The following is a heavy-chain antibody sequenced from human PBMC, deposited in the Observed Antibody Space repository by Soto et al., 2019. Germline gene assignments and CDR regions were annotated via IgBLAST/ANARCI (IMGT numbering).Heavy chain of an antibody. CDR1: GFTFSTFW. CDR2: INGDGMST. Sequence: EVLLVESGGGLVQPGGSLRLSCAASGFTFSTFWMHWVRQVRGRGPVWVARINGDGMSTDYADSVQGRFTISRDNAKNPVSLQMNSLGADDAALYYCARGWGNYGMDVWGQGTTVTVAS. D-gene: IGHD1-26*01. CDR3: ARGWGNYGMDV. J-gene: IGHJ6*02. V-gene: IGHV3-74*01.